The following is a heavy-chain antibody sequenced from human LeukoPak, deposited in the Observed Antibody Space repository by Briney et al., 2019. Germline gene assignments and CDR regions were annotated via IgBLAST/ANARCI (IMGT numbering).Heavy chain of an antibody. CDR3: ASPRGDDSGGYYTWYFHH. J-gene: IGHJ1*01. CDR2: IYSSGNT. D-gene: IGHD3-22*01. V-gene: IGHV4-61*09. CDR1: GGSIISNRHY. Sequence: SETLSLTCTVSGGSIISNRHYWSWIRQPAGKGLEWIGHIYSSGNTKYNPSLKSRVTISVDTSKNQFSLKLSSVTAADTAVYFCASPRGDDSGGYYTWYFHHWGQGILVTVSS.